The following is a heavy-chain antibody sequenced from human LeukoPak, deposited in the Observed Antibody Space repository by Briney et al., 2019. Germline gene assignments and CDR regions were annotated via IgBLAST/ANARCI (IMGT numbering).Heavy chain of an antibody. J-gene: IGHJ4*02. CDR2: IEQDGSEK. CDR1: GLTFSSYW. Sequence: GGSLRLSCAASGLTFSSYWGNWVRQAPGKGLEWVANIEQDGSEKNYVDSVKGRFTISRDNAENSLYLQMNSLRVEDTAVYYCARHYGDLDYWGQGTLVTVSS. V-gene: IGHV3-7*03. CDR3: ARHYGDLDY. D-gene: IGHD4-17*01.